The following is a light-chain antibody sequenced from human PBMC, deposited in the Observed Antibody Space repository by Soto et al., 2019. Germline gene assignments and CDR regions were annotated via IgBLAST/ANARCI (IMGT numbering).Light chain of an antibody. V-gene: IGLV2-14*01. CDR3: SSKRDSSTLFV. CDR2: EVT. CDR1: SSDVGAYNY. J-gene: IGLJ1*01. Sequence: QSVLSAPASVSGSPGQSITISCTGTSSDVGAYNYVSWYQHHPGKVPKLLIYEVTNRPSGLSDRFSGSKSCNTASLTISGLQAEDEADDYCSSKRDSSTLFVFGTGTKVTVL.